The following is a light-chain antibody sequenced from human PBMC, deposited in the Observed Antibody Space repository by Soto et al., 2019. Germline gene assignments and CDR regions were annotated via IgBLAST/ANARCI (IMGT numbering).Light chain of an antibody. J-gene: IGKJ1*01. CDR1: QSVSSN. Sequence: EIVMTQSPATLSVSPGERATLSCRASQSVSSNLAWYQQKPGQAPRLLIYGASTRATGIPARFSGSGSGTEFTLTISSLQSEXFAVXYXXXXNNWPREFGQGTKVEIK. CDR2: GAS. V-gene: IGKV3-15*01. CDR3: XXXNNWPRE.